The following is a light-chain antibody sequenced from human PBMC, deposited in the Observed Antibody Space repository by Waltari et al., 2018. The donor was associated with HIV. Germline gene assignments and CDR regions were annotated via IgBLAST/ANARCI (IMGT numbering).Light chain of an antibody. CDR3: LQRNSWPLT. V-gene: IGKV3-11*01. CDR1: QSVSSP. J-gene: IGKJ4*01. Sequence: EIVLTQSPATLSLSTGERATLSCRASQSVSSPLAWYQLKPGQAPRLLIYGASNRATGIPARFSGGGSGTDFTLTISSLEPEDFAVYYCLQRNSWPLTFGGGTRVEIK. CDR2: GAS.